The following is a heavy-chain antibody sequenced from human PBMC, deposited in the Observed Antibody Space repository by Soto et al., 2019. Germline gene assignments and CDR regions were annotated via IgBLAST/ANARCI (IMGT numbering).Heavy chain of an antibody. CDR3: ARDNIKRQGYYMDV. J-gene: IGHJ6*03. CDR2: IIPILGIA. D-gene: IGHD2-15*01. V-gene: IGHV1-69*08. CDR1: GGTFSSYT. Sequence: QVQLVQSGAEVKKPGSSVKVSCKASGGTFSSYTISWVRQAPGQGLEWMGRIIPILGIANYAQKFQGRVTTTADKSTSTAYMELSSLRSEDTAVYYCARDNIKRQGYYMDVWGKGTTLTVSS.